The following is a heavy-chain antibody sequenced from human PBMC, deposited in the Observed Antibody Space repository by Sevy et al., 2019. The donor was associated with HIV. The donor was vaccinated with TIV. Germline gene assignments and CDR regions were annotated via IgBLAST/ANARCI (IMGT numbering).Heavy chain of an antibody. J-gene: IGHJ4*01. V-gene: IGHV3-20*04. Sequence: GGSLRLSCAASGFTFEDYGMSWVRQVPGKGPEWVSGINWNGGSTSYADSVKGRFTISRDNAKKSVYLQMKCLRAEDTALYYCARDPPSYYDYRTGYHDFWGQGTRVTVSS. CDR1: GFTFEDYG. D-gene: IGHD3-3*01. CDR2: INWNGGST. CDR3: ARDPPSYYDYRTGYHDF.